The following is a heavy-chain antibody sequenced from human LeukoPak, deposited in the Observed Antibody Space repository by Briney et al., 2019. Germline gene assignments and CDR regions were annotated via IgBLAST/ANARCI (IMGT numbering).Heavy chain of an antibody. J-gene: IGHJ4*02. Sequence: PGGSLRLSCAASGFTLSSYAMSWVRQAPGKGLEWVSAISVSGNTYHADSVKGRFTISSDSSKNTLYLQMNRLRGGDAAVYYCAKAPVTTCSGAYCYPFDYWSQGTLVTVSS. D-gene: IGHD2-15*01. CDR1: GFTLSSYA. CDR2: ISVSGNT. CDR3: AKAPVTTCSGAYCYPFDY. V-gene: IGHV3-23*01.